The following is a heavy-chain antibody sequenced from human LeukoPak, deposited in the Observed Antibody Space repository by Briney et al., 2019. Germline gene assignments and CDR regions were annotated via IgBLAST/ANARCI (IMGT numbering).Heavy chain of an antibody. CDR1: GGSFSGYY. CDR2: INHSGST. D-gene: IGHD3-16*02. V-gene: IGHV4-34*01. Sequence: PSETLSLTCAVYGGSFSGYYWSWIRQPPGKGLEWIGEINHSGSTNYNPSLKSRVTISVDTSKNQFSLKLSSVTAADTAVYYCARRMGYDCVWGSYRHGYYFDYWGQGTLVTVSS. CDR3: ARRMGYDCVWGSYRHGYYFDY. J-gene: IGHJ4*02.